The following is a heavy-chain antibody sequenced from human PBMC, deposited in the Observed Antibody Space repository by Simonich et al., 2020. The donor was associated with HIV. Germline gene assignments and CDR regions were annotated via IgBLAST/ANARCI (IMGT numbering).Heavy chain of an antibody. Sequence: EVQLVESGGGLVQPGGSLRLSCAASGFTFSSYWMHWVSQAPGKGRGWVARISRDGSRTSYADSVKGRFTISRDNAKNTLYLQMNSLRAEDTGVYYCARASGFDPWGQGTLVTVSS. J-gene: IGHJ5*02. CDR1: GFTFSSYW. CDR2: ISRDGSRT. CDR3: ARASGFDP. V-gene: IGHV3-74*02.